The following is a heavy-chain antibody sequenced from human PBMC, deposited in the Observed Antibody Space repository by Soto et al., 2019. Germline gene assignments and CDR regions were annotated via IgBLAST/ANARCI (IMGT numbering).Heavy chain of an antibody. CDR3: ARDLQADY. Sequence: QVQLVQSGAEVKKPGASVKVSCKASGYTFTSYAMHWVRQAPGQRLEWMGWINAGNGNTKYSQKFQGRVTITRDTSASTANRELSSRRSEDTAVYSCARDLQADYWGQGTLVTVSS. V-gene: IGHV1-3*01. CDR2: INAGNGNT. J-gene: IGHJ4*02. CDR1: GYTFTSYA.